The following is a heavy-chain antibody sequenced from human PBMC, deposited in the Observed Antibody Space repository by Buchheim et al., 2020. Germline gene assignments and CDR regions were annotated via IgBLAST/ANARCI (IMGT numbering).Heavy chain of an antibody. J-gene: IGHJ4*02. CDR1: GFTFSNYA. CDR3: AKLFFGFLGGPEY. V-gene: IGHV3-23*01. D-gene: IGHD3-3*01. CDR2: ISGSSGST. Sequence: EVQVLESGGGLVQPGGSLRLSCAASGFTFSNYAMSWVRQAPGKGLEWVSGISGSSGSTYYADSVKGRFTISRDNSKNTLYLQMNTLRAEDTAVYYCAKLFFGFLGGPEYWGQGSL.